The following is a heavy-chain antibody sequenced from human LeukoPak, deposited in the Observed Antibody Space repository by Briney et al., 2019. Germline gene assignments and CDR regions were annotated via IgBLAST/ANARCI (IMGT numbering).Heavy chain of an antibody. J-gene: IGHJ4*02. CDR3: ARVGGSGDDY. Sequence: ASVKASCKASGGTFSSYAISWVRQAPGQGREWMGGINAGNGITKYSQKFQGRVTMTRNTSISTAHMELSSLRSEDTAVYYCARVGGSGDDYWGQGTLVTVSS. CDR1: GGTFSSYA. D-gene: IGHD3-10*01. CDR2: INAGNGIT. V-gene: IGHV1-8*02.